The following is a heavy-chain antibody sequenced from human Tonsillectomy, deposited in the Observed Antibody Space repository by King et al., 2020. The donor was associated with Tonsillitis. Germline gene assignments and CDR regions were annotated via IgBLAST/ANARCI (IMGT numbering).Heavy chain of an antibody. CDR2: ISYDGIIK. CDR3: AKEEVGFDY. Sequence: VQLVESGGGVVQPGRSLRLSCAASGFTFSSYAIHWVRQAPGKGLEWVAVISYDGIIKYYADSEKGRFTISRDNSKNTLYLQMNSLRTEDTAVYYCAKEEVGFDYWGQGTLVTVSS. V-gene: IGHV3-30*18. CDR1: GFTFSSYA. J-gene: IGHJ4*02.